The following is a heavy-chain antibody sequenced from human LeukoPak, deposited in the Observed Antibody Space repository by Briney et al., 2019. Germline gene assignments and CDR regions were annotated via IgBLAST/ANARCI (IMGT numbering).Heavy chain of an antibody. CDR2: ISGSGEST. V-gene: IGHV3-23*01. J-gene: IGHJ5*02. Sequence: GGSLRLSCAASGFTFSSYAMSWVRQAPGKGLEWVSRISGSGESTYYADSVKGRFTISRDNSKNTLYLQMSSLRAEDTAVYYSYGDPTLSFDPWGQGTLGTVSS. D-gene: IGHD4-17*01. CDR1: GFTFSSYA. CDR3: YGDPTLSFDP.